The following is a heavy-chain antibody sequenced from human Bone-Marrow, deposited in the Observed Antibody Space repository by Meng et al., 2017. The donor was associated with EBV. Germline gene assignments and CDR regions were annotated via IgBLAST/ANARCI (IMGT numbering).Heavy chain of an antibody. CDR3: ARRSITMVRGVDDWFDP. V-gene: IGHV4-4*02. CDR1: GASISSSNW. Sequence: QLQLQESGPGMVKPSGTLSLTCAVSGASISSSNWWSWVRQPPGNGLEWIGEIYHSGSTNYNPSLKSRVTISVDKSKNQFSLKLSSVTAADTAVYYCARRSITMVRGVDDWFDPWGQGTLGTVAS. D-gene: IGHD3-10*01. CDR2: IYHSGST. J-gene: IGHJ5*02.